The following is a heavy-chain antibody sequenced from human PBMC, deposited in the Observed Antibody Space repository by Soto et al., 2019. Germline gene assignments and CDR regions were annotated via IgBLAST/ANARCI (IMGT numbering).Heavy chain of an antibody. CDR2: IYWDNDK. D-gene: IGHD4-17*01. V-gene: IGHV2-5*02. CDR1: GFSFNTGGVG. CDR3: AHSPYFGDKLDY. Sequence: QITLKESGPTLVKSTQTLTLTCTFSGFSFNTGGVGVGWIRQPPGKALEWLAVIYWDNDKRYSPSLKTRLTITKHTSKNQVVLTMTNMDPVDTATYYCAHSPYFGDKLDYWGQGTLVTVSS. J-gene: IGHJ4*02.